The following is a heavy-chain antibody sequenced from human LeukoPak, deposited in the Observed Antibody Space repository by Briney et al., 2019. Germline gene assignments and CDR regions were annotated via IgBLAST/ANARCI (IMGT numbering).Heavy chain of an antibody. V-gene: IGHV4-59*01. CDR1: GGSISSYY. CDR2: IFYSGTT. J-gene: IGHJ3*02. CDR3: ARSKVFWSGYKDVFDI. Sequence: SETLSLTCTVSGGSISSYYWSWIRQPPGKGLEWTGYIFYSGTTNYNPSLKSRLTISLDTSKDQFSLKLSSVTAADTAVYYCARSKVFWSGYKDVFDIWGQGTMVTVSS. D-gene: IGHD3-3*01.